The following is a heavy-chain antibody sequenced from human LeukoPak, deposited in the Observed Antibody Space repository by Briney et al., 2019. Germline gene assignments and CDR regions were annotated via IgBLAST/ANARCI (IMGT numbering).Heavy chain of an antibody. CDR1: GGSFSGYY. J-gene: IGHJ4*02. CDR3: ARGLGIAAAGEIDY. D-gene: IGHD6-13*01. V-gene: IGHV4-59*01. CDR2: IYYSGST. Sequence: SETLSLTCAVYGGSFSGYYWSWIRQPPGKGLEWIGYIYYSGSTNYNPSLKSRVTISVDTSKNQFSLKLSSVTAADTAVYYCARGLGIAAAGEIDYWGQGTLVTVSS.